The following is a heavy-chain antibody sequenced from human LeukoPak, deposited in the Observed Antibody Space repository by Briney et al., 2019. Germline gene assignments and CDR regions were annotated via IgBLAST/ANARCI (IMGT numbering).Heavy chain of an antibody. CDR2: INHSGST. CDR1: GGSFSGYY. J-gene: IGHJ5*02. CDR3: ASGYQLLRHWFDP. Sequence: SETLSLTCAVYGGSFSGYYWSWIRQPPGKGPEWIGEINHSGSTNYNPSLKSRVTISVDTSKNQFSLKLSSVTAADTAAYYCASGYQLLRHWFDPWGQGTLVTVAS. D-gene: IGHD2-2*01. V-gene: IGHV4-34*01.